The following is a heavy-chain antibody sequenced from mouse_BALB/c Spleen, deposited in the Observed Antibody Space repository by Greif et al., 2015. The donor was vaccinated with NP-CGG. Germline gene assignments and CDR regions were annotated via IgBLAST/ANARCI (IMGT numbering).Heavy chain of an antibody. V-gene: IGHV1S81*02. CDR3: ARPGDAMDY. J-gene: IGHJ4*01. Sequence: QVQLQQSGAELVKPGASVKLSCKASGYTFTSYWMHWVKQRPGQGLEWIGEINPSNGRTNYNEKFKSKATLTVDKSSSTAYMQLSSLTSEDSAVYYCARPGDAMDYWGQGTSVTVSS. CDR2: INPSNGRT. CDR1: GYTFTSYW.